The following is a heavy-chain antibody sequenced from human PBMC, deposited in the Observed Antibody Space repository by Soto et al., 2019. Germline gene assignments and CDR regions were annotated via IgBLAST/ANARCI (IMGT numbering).Heavy chain of an antibody. D-gene: IGHD6-13*01. V-gene: IGHV3-48*02. Sequence: PGGSLRLSCAASGFTFSSYSMTWVRQAPGKGLEWVSYISSSSITIYYADSVRGRFTISRDNAKNSLYLQMNSLRDEDTAVYYCARRGSWSSAAYYFDYWGQGPLVTVSS. CDR3: ARRGSWSSAAYYFDY. J-gene: IGHJ4*02. CDR2: ISSSSITI. CDR1: GFTFSSYS.